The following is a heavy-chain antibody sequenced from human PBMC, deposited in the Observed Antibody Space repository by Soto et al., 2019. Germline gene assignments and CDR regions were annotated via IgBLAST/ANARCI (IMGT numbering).Heavy chain of an antibody. CDR1: GFTFSNAW. D-gene: IGHD2-2*01. V-gene: IGHV3-15*07. CDR2: IKSKTDGGTT. CDR3: YGESTLEGRVVVSEPIIIETPNPLRPLP. J-gene: IGHJ5*02. Sequence: GGSLRLSCAASGFTFSNAWMNWVRQAPGKGLEWVGRIKSKTDGGTTDYAAPVTGRFTISRDDSKNTLYLQMNSLKTEDTAVYDGYGESTLEGRVVVSEPIIIETPNPLRPLPWG.